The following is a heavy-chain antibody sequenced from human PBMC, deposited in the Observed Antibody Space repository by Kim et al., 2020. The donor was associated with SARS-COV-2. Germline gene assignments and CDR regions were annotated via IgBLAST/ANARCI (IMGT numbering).Heavy chain of an antibody. J-gene: IGHJ3*02. CDR2: GRP. V-gene: IGHV4-61*02. Sequence: GRPNCNPSLKRRVTISVDTSKNQFSLKLSSVTATDTAVYYCARGYAFDIWGQGTMVTVSS. CDR3: ARGYAFDI.